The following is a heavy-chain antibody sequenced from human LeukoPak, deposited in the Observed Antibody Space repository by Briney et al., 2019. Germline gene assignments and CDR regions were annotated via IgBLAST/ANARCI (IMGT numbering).Heavy chain of an antibody. V-gene: IGHV3-74*01. CDR3: ARSVAVVTATFGY. J-gene: IGHJ4*02. D-gene: IGHD2-15*01. Sequence: GGSLRLSCAASGFTFNSYWMHWVRQAPGKGLVWVSRINSDGSSTSYADSVKGRFTISRDNAKNTLYPQMNSLRAEDTAVYYCARSVAVVTATFGYWGQGTLVTVSS. CDR2: INSDGSST. CDR1: GFTFNSYW.